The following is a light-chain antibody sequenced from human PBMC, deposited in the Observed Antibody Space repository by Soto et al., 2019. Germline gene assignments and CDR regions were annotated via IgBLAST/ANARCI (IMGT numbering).Light chain of an antibody. CDR2: EGS. CDR3: CSYAGSSTFVV. J-gene: IGLJ2*01. CDR1: SSEVGSYNL. Sequence: QSALTQPASVSGSPGQSITISCTGTSSEVGSYNLVSWYQQHPGKAPKLMIYEGSKRPTGVYNRFSGSKSGNTASLTISGLQDEDEADYYCCSYAGSSTFVVFGGGTKLTVL. V-gene: IGLV2-23*01.